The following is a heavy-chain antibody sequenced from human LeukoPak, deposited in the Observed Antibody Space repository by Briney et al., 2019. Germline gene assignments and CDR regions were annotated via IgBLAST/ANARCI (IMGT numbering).Heavy chain of an antibody. CDR2: IYTSGST. D-gene: IGHD4-17*01. CDR3: ARGRRLRPYYYGMDV. CDR1: GGSISSYY. Sequence: SETLSLTCTVSGGSISSYYWSWIRQPAGKGLEWIGRIYTSGSTNYNPSLKSRVTVSVDTSKNQFSLKLSSVTAADTAVYYCARGRRLRPYYYGMDVWGQGTTVTVSS. V-gene: IGHV4-4*07. J-gene: IGHJ6*02.